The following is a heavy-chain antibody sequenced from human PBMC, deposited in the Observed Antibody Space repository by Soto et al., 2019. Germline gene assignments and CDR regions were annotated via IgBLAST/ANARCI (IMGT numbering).Heavy chain of an antibody. CDR3: ARDTGGYLERDY. D-gene: IGHD2-8*02. J-gene: IGHJ4*02. CDR2: ISGSGGTI. V-gene: IGHV3-23*01. Sequence: GGSLRLSCEASGFTFGDYAMTWVRQSSGKGLEWVSTISGSGGTIHYADSVRGRFASSRDNSKNTLYLQMSSLRVEDTAVYSGARDTGGYLERDYWGRGTLVTVSS. CDR1: GFTFGDYA.